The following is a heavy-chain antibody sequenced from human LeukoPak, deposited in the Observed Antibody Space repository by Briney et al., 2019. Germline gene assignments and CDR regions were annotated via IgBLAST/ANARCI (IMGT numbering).Heavy chain of an antibody. V-gene: IGHV4-39*07. Sequence: PSETLSLTCTVSGGSISSYYWGWIRQPPGKGLEWVGSFYHSGSTYYNPSLKSRVTISVDTSKNQFSLKLNSVTAADTAVYYCARGKEVITMLRGLKPGYYFDYWGQGTLVTVSS. CDR3: ARGKEVITMLRGLKPGYYFDY. D-gene: IGHD3-10*01. CDR1: GGSISSYY. J-gene: IGHJ4*02. CDR2: FYHSGST.